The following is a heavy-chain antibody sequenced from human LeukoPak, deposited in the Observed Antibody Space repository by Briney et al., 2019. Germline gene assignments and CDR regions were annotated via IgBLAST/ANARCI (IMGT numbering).Heavy chain of an antibody. CDR3: ARDRSSGWSLFDY. V-gene: IGHV3-33*01. CDR2: IWYDGSNK. D-gene: IGHD6-19*01. CDR1: GFTFSSYG. J-gene: IGHJ4*02. Sequence: GGSLRLSCAASGFTFSSYGMHWVRQAPGKGLEWVAVIWYDGSNKYYADSVKGRFTISRDNSKNTLYLQMNSLRAEDTAVYYCARDRSSGWSLFDYWGQGTLVTVSS.